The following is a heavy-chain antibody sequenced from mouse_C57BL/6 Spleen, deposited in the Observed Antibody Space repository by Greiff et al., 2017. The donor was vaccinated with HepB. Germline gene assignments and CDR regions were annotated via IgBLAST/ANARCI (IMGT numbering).Heavy chain of an antibody. CDR2: IWAGGST. J-gene: IGHJ2*01. CDR1: GFSLTSYG. CDR3: ARLEDI. Sequence: VKVEESGPGLVAPSQSLSITCTVSGFSLTSYGVHWVRQPPGKGLEWLGVIWAGGSTNYNSALMYRLSISKDNSKSPVFLQMNSLQTDDTAMYYCARLEDIWGQGTTLTVSS. V-gene: IGHV2-9*02. D-gene: IGHD1-3*01.